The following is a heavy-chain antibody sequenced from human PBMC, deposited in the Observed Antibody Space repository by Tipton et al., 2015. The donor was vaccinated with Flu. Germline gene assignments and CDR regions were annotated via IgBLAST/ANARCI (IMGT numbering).Heavy chain of an antibody. V-gene: IGHV4-4*07. D-gene: IGHD4-17*01. J-gene: IGHJ3*02. CDR2: IYTSGST. CDR1: GDSLSTFY. Sequence: TLSLTCSVSGDSLSTFYWSFIRQPAGKGLEWIGRIYTSGSTNYNPSLKSRVTISVDTSKNQFSLKLSSVTAADTAVYYCARVSLDYGDYAPAFDIWGQGTMVTVSS. CDR3: ARVSLDYGDYAPAFDI.